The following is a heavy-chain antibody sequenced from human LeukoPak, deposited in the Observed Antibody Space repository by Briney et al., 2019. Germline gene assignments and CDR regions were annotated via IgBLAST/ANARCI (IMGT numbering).Heavy chain of an antibody. CDR1: GGSINSHY. D-gene: IGHD3-22*01. CDR3: ARGGDSSGFRG. Sequence: SETLTLTCTVSGGSINSHYWSWIRQPAGKGLEWIGIIYTTGATNYNPSLKSRVTISVDTSKNQFSLKLSSVTAADTAVYYCARGGDSSGFRGWGQGTLVTVSS. J-gene: IGHJ4*02. V-gene: IGHV4-4*08. CDR2: IYTTGAT.